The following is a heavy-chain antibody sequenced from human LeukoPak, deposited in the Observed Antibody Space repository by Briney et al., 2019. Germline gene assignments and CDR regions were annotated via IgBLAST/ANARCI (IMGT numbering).Heavy chain of an antibody. CDR2: IYYSGST. D-gene: IGHD6-13*01. J-gene: IGHJ4*02. CDR3: ARSYSSSWYEYPFDY. CDR1: GGSVSSGSYY. Sequence: NASETLSLTCTVSGGSVSSGSYYWSWIRQPPGKGLEWIGYIYYSGSTNYNPSLKSRVTISVDTSKNQFSLKLSSVTAADTAVYYCARSYSSSWYEYPFDYWGQGTLVTVSS. V-gene: IGHV4-61*01.